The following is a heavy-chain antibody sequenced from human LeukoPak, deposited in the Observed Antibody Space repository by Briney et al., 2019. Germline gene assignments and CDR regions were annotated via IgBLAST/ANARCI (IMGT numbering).Heavy chain of an antibody. V-gene: IGHV3-11*04. CDR3: ASRPRRYCSSTSCLRGWFDP. CDR2: ISSSGSTI. J-gene: IGHJ5*02. CDR1: GFTFSDYY. Sequence: GGSLRLSCAASGFTFSDYYMSWIRQAPGKGLEWVSYISSSGSTIYYADSVKGRFTISRDNAKNSLYLQMNSLRAEDTAVYYCASRPRRYCSSTSCLRGWFDPWGQGTLVTVSS. D-gene: IGHD2-2*01.